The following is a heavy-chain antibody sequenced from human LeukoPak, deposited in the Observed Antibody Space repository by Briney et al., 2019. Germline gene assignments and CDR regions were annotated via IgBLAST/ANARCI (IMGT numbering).Heavy chain of an antibody. CDR2: ISAYNGNT. CDR3: ARGYSQSIAARPSYYYYGMDV. J-gene: IGHJ6*02. V-gene: IGHV1-18*01. D-gene: IGHD6-6*01. CDR1: GYTFTSYG. Sequence: GASVKVSCKASGYTFTSYGISWVRQAPGQGLEWMGWISAYNGNTNYAQKLQGRVTMTTDTSTSTAYMELRSLRSDDTAVYYCARGYSQSIAARPSYYYYGMDVWGQGTTVTVSS.